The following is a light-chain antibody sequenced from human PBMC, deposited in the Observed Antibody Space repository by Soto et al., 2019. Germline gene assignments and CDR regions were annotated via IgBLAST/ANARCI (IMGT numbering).Light chain of an antibody. CDR1: QSVDSTY. V-gene: IGKV3-20*01. CDR2: AAS. CDR3: QQYDTAPPLYT. J-gene: IGKJ2*01. Sequence: EIVLTQSPGTLSLSPGERATLSCRANQSVDSTYLAGYQQKPGQAPRLLIYAASSRAAGIPDRFSGSGSGTDFPLTISRLEPEYFAVYDCQQYDTAPPLYTFGQGTKLESK.